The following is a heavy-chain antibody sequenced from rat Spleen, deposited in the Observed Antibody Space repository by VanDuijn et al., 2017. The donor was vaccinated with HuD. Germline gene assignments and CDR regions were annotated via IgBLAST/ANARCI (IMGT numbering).Heavy chain of an antibody. CDR1: GFTFKNYW. CDR2: ITNTGGRT. D-gene: IGHD1-10*01. V-gene: IGHV5-31*01. Sequence: EVQLVESGGGLVQPGGSLRLSCVASGFTFKNYWMTWIRQAPGKGLEWVASITNTGGRTYYPDTVKGRFIISRDNAKSTLSLPSNSLRYEDTATYYCTTVHNNFYVMDAWGQGASVTVSS. CDR3: TTVHNNFYVMDA. J-gene: IGHJ4*01.